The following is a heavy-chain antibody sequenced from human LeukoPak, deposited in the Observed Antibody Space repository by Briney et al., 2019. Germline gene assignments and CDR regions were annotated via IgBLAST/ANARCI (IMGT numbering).Heavy chain of an antibody. J-gene: IGHJ4*02. Sequence: SETLSLTCAVYGGFFSGYYWSWIRQPPGKGLEWIGEINHSGSTNYNPSLKSRVTISVDTSKNQFSLKLSSVTAADTAVYYCASQKYYYDSSGGEFDYWGQGTLVTVSS. D-gene: IGHD3-22*01. V-gene: IGHV4-34*01. CDR3: ASQKYYYDSSGGEFDY. CDR2: INHSGST. CDR1: GGFFSGYY.